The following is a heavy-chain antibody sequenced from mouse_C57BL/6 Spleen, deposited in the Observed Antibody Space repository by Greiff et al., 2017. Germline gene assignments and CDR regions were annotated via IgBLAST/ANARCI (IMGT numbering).Heavy chain of an antibody. CDR3: ARRGTTVVARGAMDY. D-gene: IGHD1-1*01. Sequence: VQLQQSGAELVRPGTSVKVSCKASGYAFPNYLIEWVKQRPGQGLEWIGVINPGSGGTNYNEKLKGKATLTADKSSSTAYMQLSSLTSEDSAVYCCARRGTTVVARGAMDYWGQGTSVTVSS. CDR1: GYAFPNYL. CDR2: INPGSGGT. V-gene: IGHV1-54*01. J-gene: IGHJ4*01.